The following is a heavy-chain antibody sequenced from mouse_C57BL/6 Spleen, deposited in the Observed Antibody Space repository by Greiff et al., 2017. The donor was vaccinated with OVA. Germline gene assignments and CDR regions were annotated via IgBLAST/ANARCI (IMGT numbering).Heavy chain of an antibody. D-gene: IGHD1-1*01. J-gene: IGHJ2*01. Sequence: QVQLQQPGAELVRPGSSVKLSCKASGYTFTSYWMHWVKQRPIQGLEWIGNIDPSDSETPYNQKFKDKATLTVDKSSSTAYMQLSSLTSEDSAVYYCERHYYGSSYGFDYWGQGTTLTVSS. CDR2: IDPSDSET. V-gene: IGHV1-52*01. CDR1: GYTFTSYW. CDR3: ERHYYGSSYGFDY.